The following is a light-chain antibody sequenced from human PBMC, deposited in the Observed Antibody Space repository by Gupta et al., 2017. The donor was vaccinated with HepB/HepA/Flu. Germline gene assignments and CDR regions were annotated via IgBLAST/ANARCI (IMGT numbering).Light chain of an antibody. Sequence: QSVLTQPPSVSGAPGQRVTISCTGSSSNIGAGYDVHWYQKLPGTATKTLIVGNRNRPSGVPDRFSGYKAGTSASPDTPGLKAEDEADDYCKSSDSSLRGFVFGGGTKLPVL. J-gene: IGLJ3*02. CDR2: GNR. CDR1: SSNIGAGYD. V-gene: IGLV1-40*01. CDR3: KSSDSSLRGFV.